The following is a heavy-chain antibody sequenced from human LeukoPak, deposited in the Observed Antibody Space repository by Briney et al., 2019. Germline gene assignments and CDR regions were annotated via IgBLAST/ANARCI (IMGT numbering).Heavy chain of an antibody. CDR2: IYTSGST. Sequence: TSETLSLTCTVSGGSISSSNYYWSWIRQPAGKGLEWIGRIYTSGSTNYNPSLKSRVTMSVDTSKNQFSLKLSSVTAADTAVYYCARDLRYSSSINWFDPWGQGTLVTVSS. J-gene: IGHJ5*02. CDR3: ARDLRYSSSINWFDP. CDR1: GGSISSSNYY. D-gene: IGHD6-13*01. V-gene: IGHV4-61*02.